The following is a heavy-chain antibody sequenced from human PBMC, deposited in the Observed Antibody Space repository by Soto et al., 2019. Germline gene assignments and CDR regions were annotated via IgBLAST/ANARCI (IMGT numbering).Heavy chain of an antibody. J-gene: IGHJ4*02. Sequence: QLQLRESGPGLVKPSETLSLTCTVSGGSISSSSYYWGWIRQPPGKGLEWIGSIYYSGSTYYNPSLKSRVTISVDTSKNQFSLKLSSVTAADTAVYYCATFDYGDYVGGESWGQGTLVTVAS. CDR1: GGSISSSSYY. CDR3: ATFDYGDYVGGES. D-gene: IGHD4-17*01. V-gene: IGHV4-39*01. CDR2: IYYSGST.